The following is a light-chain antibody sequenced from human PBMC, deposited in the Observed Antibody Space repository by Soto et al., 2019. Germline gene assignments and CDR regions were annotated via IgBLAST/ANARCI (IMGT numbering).Light chain of an antibody. CDR3: CSYAGGTSVV. V-gene: IGLV2-23*01. Sequence: QSVLTQPASVSGSPGQSITISCTGTSSDVGSYNLVSWYQQHPGKAPKLMIYEDIERPSGVSNRFSGSKSGNTASLTISGLHTEDEADYYCCSYAGGTSVVFGGGTKLTVL. J-gene: IGLJ2*01. CDR1: SSDVGSYNL. CDR2: EDI.